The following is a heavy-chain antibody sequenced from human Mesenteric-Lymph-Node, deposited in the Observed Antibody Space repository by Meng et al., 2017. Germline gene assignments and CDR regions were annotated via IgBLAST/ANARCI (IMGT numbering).Heavy chain of an antibody. D-gene: IGHD1-26*01. CDR1: GGSLSGYY. CDR2: INHSGST. J-gene: IGHJ4*02. CDR3: ASFPGYHGIGYY. V-gene: IGHV4-34*01. Sequence: QTLSLTCAVYGGSLSGYYWSWIRQPPGKGLEWIGEINHSGSTNYNPSLKRRVTISVDTSKNQFSLKLSSVTAADTAVYYCASFPGYHGIGYYWGQGTLVTVSS.